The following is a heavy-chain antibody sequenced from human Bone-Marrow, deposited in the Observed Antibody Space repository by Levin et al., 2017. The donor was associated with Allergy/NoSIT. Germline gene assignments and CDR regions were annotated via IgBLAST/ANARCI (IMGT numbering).Heavy chain of an antibody. CDR1: GGSFSGYY. D-gene: IGHD3-10*01. CDR3: ATSVYLYDSGDYYKREY. V-gene: IGHV4-34*01. J-gene: IGHJ4*02. Sequence: SETLSLTCAVYGGSFSGYYWSWIRQAPGKGLEWIGEIDHSGNTNYSPSLKSRVTISVDTSKNQFSLNVTSVTAADTATYYCATSVYLYDSGDYYKREYWGQGNLVTVSS. CDR2: IDHSGNT.